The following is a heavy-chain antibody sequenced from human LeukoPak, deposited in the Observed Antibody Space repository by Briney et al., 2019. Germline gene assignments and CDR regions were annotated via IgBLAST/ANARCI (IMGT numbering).Heavy chain of an antibody. CDR3: AREGGQQLVRIVNWFDP. D-gene: IGHD6-13*01. V-gene: IGHV3-21*01. J-gene: IGHJ5*02. Sequence: MTGGSLRLSCAASGFTFSSYAMSWVRQTPGKGLEWVSSISSSSSYIYYADSVKGRFTISRDNAKNSLYLQMNSLRAEDTAVYYCAREGGQQLVRIVNWFDPWGQGTLVTVSS. CDR2: ISSSSSYI. CDR1: GFTFSSYA.